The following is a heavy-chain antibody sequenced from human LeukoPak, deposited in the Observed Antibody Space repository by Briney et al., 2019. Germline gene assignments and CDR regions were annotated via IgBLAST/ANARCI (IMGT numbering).Heavy chain of an antibody. D-gene: IGHD3-10*01. CDR2: INHSGST. Sequence: PSETLSLTCAVYGGSFSGYYWSWIRQPPGKGLEWIGEINHSGSTNYNPSLKSRVTISVDTSKNQFSLKLSSVTAADTAVYYCARRSGSGSYYDDYWGQGTLVTVSS. CDR3: ARRSGSGSYYDDY. J-gene: IGHJ4*02. V-gene: IGHV4-34*01. CDR1: GGSFSGYY.